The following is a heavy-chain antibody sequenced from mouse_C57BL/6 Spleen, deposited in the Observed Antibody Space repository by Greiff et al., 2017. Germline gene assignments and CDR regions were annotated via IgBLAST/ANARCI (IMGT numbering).Heavy chain of an antibody. J-gene: IGHJ4*01. D-gene: IGHD2-1*01. Sequence: EVQLVESGGGLVKPGGSLKLSCAASGFTFSDYGMHWVRQAPEKGLEWVAYISSGSSTIYYADTVKGRFTISRDNAKNTLFLQMTSLRSEDTAMYYCAIPIYYGNYVGAMDYWGQGTSVTVSS. CDR2: ISSGSSTI. CDR3: AIPIYYGNYVGAMDY. V-gene: IGHV5-17*01. CDR1: GFTFSDYG.